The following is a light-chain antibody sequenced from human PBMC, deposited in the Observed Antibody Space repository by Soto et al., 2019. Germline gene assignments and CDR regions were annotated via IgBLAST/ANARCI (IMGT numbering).Light chain of an antibody. V-gene: IGKV1-33*01. CDR1: QTISSW. CDR2: DAS. Sequence: DIQMTQSPSTLSGSVGDRVTITCRASQTISSWLAWYQQKPGKAPKLLIYDASNLEPGVPSRFSGSGSGTVFTFSISSLQPDDIATYYCQQFDYLPLTFGGGTKVDIK. J-gene: IGKJ4*01. CDR3: QQFDYLPLT.